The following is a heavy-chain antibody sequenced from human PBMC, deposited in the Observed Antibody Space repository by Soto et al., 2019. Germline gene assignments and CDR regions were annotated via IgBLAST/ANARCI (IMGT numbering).Heavy chain of an antibody. J-gene: IGHJ5*02. Sequence: SETLSLTCTVSGASISGYYWSWIRKSAGKGLEWIGRIYATGTTDYNPSLKGRVMMSVDTSKKQFSLRLRSVTAADTAVYYCVRDGTKTLRDWFDPWGQGISVTVSS. D-gene: IGHD1-1*01. CDR1: GASISGYY. V-gene: IGHV4-4*07. CDR2: IYATGTT. CDR3: VRDGTKTLRDWFDP.